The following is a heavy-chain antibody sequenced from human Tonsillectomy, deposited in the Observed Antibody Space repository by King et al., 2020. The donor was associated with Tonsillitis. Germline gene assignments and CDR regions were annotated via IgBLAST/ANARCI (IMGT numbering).Heavy chain of an antibody. CDR3: AKGVLVWFGELLDFFDY. CDR1: GFTFSNYA. J-gene: IGHJ4*02. V-gene: IGHV3-23*04. Sequence: VQLVESGRGLVQPGGSLRLSCAASGFTFSNYAMSWVRQAPGKGLEWVSAISGRGGSTYYADSVKGRFTISRDNSKNMLYLQMKSLRAEDTAVYYCAKGVLVWFGELLDFFDYWGQGTLVTVSS. CDR2: ISGRGGST. D-gene: IGHD3-10*01.